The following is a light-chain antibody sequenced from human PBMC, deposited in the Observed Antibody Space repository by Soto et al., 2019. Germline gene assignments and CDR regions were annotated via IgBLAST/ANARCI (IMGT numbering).Light chain of an antibody. V-gene: IGKV3-11*01. J-gene: IGKJ2*01. CDR1: QSVSSH. Sequence: EIVLTQSPATLSLSPGERATLSCRASQSVSSHLAWYQQKPGQAPRLLIYDASNRATGIPARFSGSGSGTDFTLTISSLEPEDFVVYYCQQRSNWPPYTFGQGTKLEIK. CDR2: DAS. CDR3: QQRSNWPPYT.